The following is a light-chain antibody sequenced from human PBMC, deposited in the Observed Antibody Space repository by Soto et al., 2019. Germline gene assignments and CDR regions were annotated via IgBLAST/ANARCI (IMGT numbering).Light chain of an antibody. CDR1: SSDVGAYNY. Sequence: QSALTQPASVSGSPGQSITISCTGTSSDVGAYNYVSWYQQHPGKAPKLMIYEVTNRPSGVSNRFSGSKSGNTASLTISGLQGEDEADYYCSSYTGSSTWVFGGGTKVTVL. J-gene: IGLJ3*02. V-gene: IGLV2-14*01. CDR3: SSYTGSSTWV. CDR2: EVT.